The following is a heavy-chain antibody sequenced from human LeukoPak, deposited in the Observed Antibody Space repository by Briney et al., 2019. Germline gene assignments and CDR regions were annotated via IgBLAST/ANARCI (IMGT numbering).Heavy chain of an antibody. V-gene: IGHV3-48*03. J-gene: IGHJ4*02. CDR2: ISSSGSTI. D-gene: IGHD3-16*01. CDR3: ARALD. Sequence: GGSLRLSCAASGVSFKSFEMNWLRQAPGKGLEWLSYISSSGSTIHYADSVKGRFTISRDNAKNSLYLQMNSLRAEDTAVYYCARALDWGQGTLVTVSS. CDR1: GVSFKSFE.